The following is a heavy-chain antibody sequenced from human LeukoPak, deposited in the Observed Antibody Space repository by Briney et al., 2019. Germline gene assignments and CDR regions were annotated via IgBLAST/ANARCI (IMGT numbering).Heavy chain of an antibody. CDR2: IIPIFGTA. Sequence: SVKVSCKASGGTFSSYAISWVRQAPGQGLEWMGRIIPIFGTANYAQKFQGRVTITTDESTSTAYMELRSLRSDDTAVYYCARVYQGEVALDYWGQGTLVTVSS. D-gene: IGHD2-15*01. J-gene: IGHJ4*02. CDR3: ARVYQGEVALDY. CDR1: GGTFSSYA. V-gene: IGHV1-69*05.